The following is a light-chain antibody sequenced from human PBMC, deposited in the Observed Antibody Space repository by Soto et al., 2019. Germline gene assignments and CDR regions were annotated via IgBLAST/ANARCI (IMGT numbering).Light chain of an antibody. V-gene: IGLV2-8*01. Sequence: QSALTQPPSASGSPGQSVTISCTGTSSDVGGYNYVSWYQQHPGKAPKLMIYEVSKRPSGVPDRFSGSKSGNEASLTVSGLQAEDEADYYCSSYGGSNNLVFGGGTKLTVL. J-gene: IGLJ2*01. CDR2: EVS. CDR3: SSYGGSNNLV. CDR1: SSDVGGYNY.